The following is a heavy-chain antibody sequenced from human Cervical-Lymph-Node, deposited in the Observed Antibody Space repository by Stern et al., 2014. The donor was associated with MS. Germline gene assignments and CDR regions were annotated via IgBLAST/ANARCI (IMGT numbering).Heavy chain of an antibody. CDR2: INAGNGNT. V-gene: IGHV1-3*01. Sequence: MQLVESGAEVKKLGASVNVSCKASGYTFNTYAIHWVRQAPGQGLEWMGYINAGNGNTKYSQKFHGRVTITRDTSASTGYIELSSLRSEDSAVYYCATPFSHSFRYGMHVWGQGTTVTVFS. CDR1: GYTFNTYA. CDR3: ATPFSHSFRYGMHV. D-gene: IGHD2/OR15-2a*01. J-gene: IGHJ6*02.